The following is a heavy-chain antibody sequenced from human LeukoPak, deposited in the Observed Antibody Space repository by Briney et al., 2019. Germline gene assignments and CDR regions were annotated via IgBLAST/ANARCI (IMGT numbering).Heavy chain of an antibody. CDR3: APRGDIEHSYGYGKWFDP. D-gene: IGHD5-18*01. Sequence: SETLSLTCAVYGGSFSGYYWSWIRQPPGKGLEWIGEINHSGSTNYNASLKSRVTISVDTSKNQFSLRLSSVTAADTAVYYCAPRGDIEHSYGYGKWFDPWGQGTRVNVSS. V-gene: IGHV4-34*01. J-gene: IGHJ5*02. CDR1: GGSFSGYY. CDR2: INHSGST.